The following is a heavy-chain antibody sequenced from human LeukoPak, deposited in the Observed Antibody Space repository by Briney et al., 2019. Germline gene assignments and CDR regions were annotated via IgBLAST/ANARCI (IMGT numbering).Heavy chain of an antibody. CDR2: ISGSGYST. CDR3: AKDRSDNTTWYVGSH. Sequence: GGSLRLSCAASGFTFRTYAMSWVRQAPGKGLEWVSSISGSGYSTYYADSVKGRFTISRDNSKSTLYLQMNSLGDEDTAEYYCAKDRSDNTTWYVGSHWGQGTLVTVSS. CDR1: GFTFRTYA. V-gene: IGHV3-23*01. D-gene: IGHD3-10*02. J-gene: IGHJ4*02.